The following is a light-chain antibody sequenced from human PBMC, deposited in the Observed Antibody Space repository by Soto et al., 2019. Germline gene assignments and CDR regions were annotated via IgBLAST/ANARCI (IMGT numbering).Light chain of an antibody. CDR2: AAS. CDR3: QQSYGTPLT. V-gene: IGKV1-39*01. J-gene: IGKJ4*01. CDR1: QSISNY. Sequence: DMEMTQSPSSLSAFVGDRVTITCRASQSISNYLNWYQHKPGKVPKLLIYAASSLQSGVPTRFSGSGSGTDFTHTINSMQPEDFATYYCQQSYGTPLTFVGGTKIEIK.